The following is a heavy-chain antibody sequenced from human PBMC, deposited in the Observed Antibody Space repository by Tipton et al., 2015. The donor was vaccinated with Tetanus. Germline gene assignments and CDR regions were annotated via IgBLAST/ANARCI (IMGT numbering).Heavy chain of an antibody. J-gene: IGHJ4*02. CDR2: IYYSGST. CDR1: GGSISSYY. V-gene: IGHV4-59*12. CDR3: ARGWGSSWYYFDY. Sequence: TLSLTCTVSGGSISSYYWSWIRQPPGKGLEWIGYIYYSGSTNYNPSLKSRVTISVDTSKNKFSLKLNSVTAADTAVYYCARGWGSSWYYFDYWGQGILVTVSS. D-gene: IGHD6-13*01.